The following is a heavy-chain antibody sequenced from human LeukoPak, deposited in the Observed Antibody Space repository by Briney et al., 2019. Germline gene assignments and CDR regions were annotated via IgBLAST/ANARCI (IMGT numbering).Heavy chain of an antibody. CDR2: ISVSGAGT. J-gene: IGHJ6*03. Sequence: GGSLRLSCAASGLTFTNHVITWVRQAPGKGLEWVSGISVSGAGTFCAESVKGRFTISRDNSKTTLSLQMNSLRAEDTAIYYCAKVDPASVTGGVFYYYYYMDVWGKGTTVTVSS. V-gene: IGHV3-23*01. D-gene: IGHD2-21*02. CDR1: GLTFTNHV. CDR3: AKVDPASVTGGVFYYYYYMDV.